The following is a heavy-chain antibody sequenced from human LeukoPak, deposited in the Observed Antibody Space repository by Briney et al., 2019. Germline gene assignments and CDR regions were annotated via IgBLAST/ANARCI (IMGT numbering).Heavy chain of an antibody. CDR1: GFTFSSYE. CDR2: ISSSGSTI. V-gene: IGHV3-48*03. Sequence: GGSLRLSCAASGFTFSSYEMNWVRQAPGKGLEWVSYISSSGSTIYYADSVKGRFTISRDNAKNSLYLQMNSLRAEDTAVYYCARGDLSYYDILTGYFDYWGQGTRVTVSS. J-gene: IGHJ4*02. CDR3: ARGDLSYYDILTGYFDY. D-gene: IGHD3-9*01.